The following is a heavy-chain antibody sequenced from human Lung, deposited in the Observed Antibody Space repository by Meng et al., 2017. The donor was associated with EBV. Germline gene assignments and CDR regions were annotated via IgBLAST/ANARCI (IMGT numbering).Heavy chain of an antibody. CDR3: AREKSPRHFAY. J-gene: IGHJ4*02. Sequence: VLLVLFVPGVVMPGGWFLRLCRKSASPFTGFFLHWVGQAAGEGLEWLGTIHCYASGTTYEWKFQGRITLTRETSTTTVYMDLGSLGSDDTAFYYCAREKSPRHFAYFGQGILVTVSS. CDR1: ASPFTGFF. V-gene: IGHV1-46*01. CDR2: IHCYASGT.